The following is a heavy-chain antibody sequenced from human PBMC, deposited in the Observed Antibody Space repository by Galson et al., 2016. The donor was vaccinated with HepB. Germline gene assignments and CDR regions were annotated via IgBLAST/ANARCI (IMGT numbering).Heavy chain of an antibody. D-gene: IGHD2-15*01. Sequence: SLRLSCAASGFTFSTYAMSWVRQAPGKGLEWPSGISGSGGSTYHADSVKGRFTISRDNSKNTLYLQMNSLRAEDTAIYYCAKDISTSSLVVVVTAADYWGQGTLVTVSS. J-gene: IGHJ4*02. CDR1: GFTFSTYA. V-gene: IGHV3-23*01. CDR3: AKDISTSSLVVVVTAADY. CDR2: ISGSGGST.